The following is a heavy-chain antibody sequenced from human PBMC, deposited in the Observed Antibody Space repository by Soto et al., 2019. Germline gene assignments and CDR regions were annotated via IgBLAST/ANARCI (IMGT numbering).Heavy chain of an antibody. J-gene: IGHJ4*02. Sequence: QVQLQESGPGLVKPSGSLSITCAVSGDSITSKYSWNWVRQAPTKGLEWIGEIFHTGFTNYNPSLQSRVRISFDTSKNRFSLDVNSVTAADTAVYFCASAPDFSSSGTMYIDKWGQGILVTVSS. V-gene: IGHV4-4*02. CDR2: IFHTGFT. CDR1: GDSITSKYS. D-gene: IGHD3-10*01. CDR3: ASAPDFSSSGTMYIDK.